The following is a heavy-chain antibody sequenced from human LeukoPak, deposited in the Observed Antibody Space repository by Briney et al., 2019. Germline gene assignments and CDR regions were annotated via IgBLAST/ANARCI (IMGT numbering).Heavy chain of an antibody. CDR2: VYHSGST. CDR3: AREKFLGRLTRVLDT. D-gene: IGHD3-3*01. CDR1: NGSFTEYF. V-gene: IGHV4-34*01. Sequence: SETLSLTCVVNNGSFTEYFWSWIRQPPGKGLEWIGEVYHSGSTNYNPSLKSRLSISADMSKKQFSLKLNSVTAADTAVYYCAREKFLGRLTRVLDTWGQGTLATVSS. J-gene: IGHJ5*02.